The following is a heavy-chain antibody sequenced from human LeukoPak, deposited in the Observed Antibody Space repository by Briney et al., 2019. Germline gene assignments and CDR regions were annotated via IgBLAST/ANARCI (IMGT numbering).Heavy chain of an antibody. CDR3: ARHTSNGYDYVEWFDP. J-gene: IGHJ5*02. Sequence: SETLSLTCTVSGGSISSSSYYWGWIRQPPGKGLEWIGSIYYSGSTYYNPSLKSRVTISVDTSKNQFSLNLSSVTAADTAVYYCARHTSNGYDYVEWFDPWGQGTLVTVSS. V-gene: IGHV4-39*01. D-gene: IGHD5-12*01. CDR1: GGSISSSSYY. CDR2: IYYSGST.